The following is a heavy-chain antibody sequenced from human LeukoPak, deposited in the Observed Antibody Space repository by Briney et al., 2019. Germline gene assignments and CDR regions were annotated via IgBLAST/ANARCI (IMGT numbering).Heavy chain of an antibody. CDR2: INPNSGGT. CDR3: ARGSEYQLLYLYFDY. Sequence: GASVKVSCKASGYTFTGYYMHWVRQAPGQGLEWMGWINPNSGGTNYAQKFQGGVTMTRDTSISTAYMELSRLRSDDTAVYYCARGSEYQLLYLYFDYWGQGTLVTVSS. J-gene: IGHJ4*02. CDR1: GYTFTGYY. D-gene: IGHD2-2*02. V-gene: IGHV1-2*02.